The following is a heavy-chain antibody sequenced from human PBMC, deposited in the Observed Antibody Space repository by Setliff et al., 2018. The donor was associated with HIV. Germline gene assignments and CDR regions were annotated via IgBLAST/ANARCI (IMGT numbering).Heavy chain of an antibody. CDR1: GFTFRTSG. CDR3: ARGYYMDV. CDR2: IYSGGST. V-gene: IGHV3-NL1*01. J-gene: IGHJ6*03. Sequence: GGSLRLSCAASGFTFRTSGIHWVRQAPGKGLEWVSVIYSGGSTYYADSVKGRFTISRDNSKNTLYLQMNSLRGEDTAVYYCARGYYMDVWGKGTTVTVSS.